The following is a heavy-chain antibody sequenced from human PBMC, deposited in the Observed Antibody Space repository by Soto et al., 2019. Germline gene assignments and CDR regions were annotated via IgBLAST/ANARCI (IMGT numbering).Heavy chain of an antibody. J-gene: IGHJ4*02. CDR1: GYTFTNHG. CDR2: ISAYNGDR. Sequence: GASVKVSCKTSGYTFTNHGVSWVRQAPGQGLEWMGWISAYNGDRDYAPKFQDRVTMTIDTSTNTVFMELRSLKSDDTAMYFCARDLDYSNSISVYWGQGTPVTVSS. D-gene: IGHD4-4*01. CDR3: ARDLDYSNSISVY. V-gene: IGHV1-18*04.